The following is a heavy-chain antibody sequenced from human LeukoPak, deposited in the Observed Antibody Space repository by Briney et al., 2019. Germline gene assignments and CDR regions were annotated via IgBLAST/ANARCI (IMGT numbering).Heavy chain of an antibody. V-gene: IGHV1-69-2*01. J-gene: IGHJ4*02. Sequence: GASVKISCKASGYTFTDYYIHWVQQAPGKGLEWMGRFDPEDGETIYAEIFQGRVIITGDTSIDTAYMELSGLRSEDTAVYYCAADQPEDGTMACWGQGTLVTVSS. CDR2: FDPEDGET. D-gene: IGHD1/OR15-1a*01. CDR1: GYTFTDYY. CDR3: AADQPEDGTMAC.